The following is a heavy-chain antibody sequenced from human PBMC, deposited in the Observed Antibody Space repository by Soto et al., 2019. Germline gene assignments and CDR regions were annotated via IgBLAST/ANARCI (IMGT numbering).Heavy chain of an antibody. CDR2: ISSSSSTI. Sequence: GGSLRLSCAASGFTFSSYSMNWVRQAPGKGLEWVSYISSSSSTIYYADSVKGRFTISRDNAKNSLYLQMNSLRAEDTAVYYCASDVITIFGVVPHWGQGTLVTVSS. CDR1: GFTFSSYS. D-gene: IGHD3-3*01. CDR3: ASDVITIFGVVPH. V-gene: IGHV3-48*01. J-gene: IGHJ4*02.